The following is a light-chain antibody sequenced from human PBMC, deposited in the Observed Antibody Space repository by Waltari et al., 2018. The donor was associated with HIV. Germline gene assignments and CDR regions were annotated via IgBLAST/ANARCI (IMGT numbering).Light chain of an antibody. V-gene: IGLV1-44*01. J-gene: IGLJ3*02. CDR1: SSNIGGNS. CDR2: SNN. CDR3: AAWDDSLDGPV. Sequence: QSVLTQPPSASGTPGQRVTISCSRSSSNIGGNSVNWYQHLPGTAPKLLIYSNNERPSGVPDRFSGSKSGTSASLAISGLQSEDEADYYCAAWDDSLDGPVFGGGTKLTVL.